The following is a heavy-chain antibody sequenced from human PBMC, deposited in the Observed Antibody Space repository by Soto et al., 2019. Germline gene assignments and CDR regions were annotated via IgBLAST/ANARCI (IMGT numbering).Heavy chain of an antibody. D-gene: IGHD1-26*01. V-gene: IGHV3-23*01. J-gene: IGHJ5*02. CDR2: ISGSSFKK. CDR1: GFIFENFG. Sequence: GGSLRLSCAASGFIFENFGMSWVRQAPGEGLEWISAISGSSFKKYYADSVKGRFTISRDNSKSTVYLELNNLSAEDTAVYHCAKNQGVELVPLATVDWFDPWGQGSVVTV. CDR3: AKNQGVELVPLATVDWFDP.